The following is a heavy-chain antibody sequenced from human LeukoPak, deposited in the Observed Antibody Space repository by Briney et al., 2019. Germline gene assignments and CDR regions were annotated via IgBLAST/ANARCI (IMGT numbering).Heavy chain of an antibody. CDR1: GFTFSSYS. CDR2: ISSSSSYI. D-gene: IGHD3-3*01. V-gene: IGHV3-21*01. Sequence: GGSLRLSCAASGFTFSSYSMNWVRQAPGKGLEWVSSISSSSSYIYYADSVKGRFTISRDNAKNSLYLQMNSLRAEDTAVYYCARGRGVRFLEWLSLHYGMDVWGQGTTVTVSS. CDR3: ARGRGVRFLEWLSLHYGMDV. J-gene: IGHJ6*02.